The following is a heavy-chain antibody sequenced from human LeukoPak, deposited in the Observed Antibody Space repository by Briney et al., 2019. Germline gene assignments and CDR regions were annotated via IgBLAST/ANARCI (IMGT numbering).Heavy chain of an antibody. Sequence: ETLSLTCAVSGASVNTVSWWSWVRQPPGKGLEWIGQVDHNGNPDYNPSLKSRVAISVDKSKNQFSLKLNSLTTADTAVYYCTRGAGWLIDYWGQGILVTVSS. D-gene: IGHD3-16*01. CDR3: TRGAGWLIDY. CDR2: VDHNGNP. CDR1: GASVNTVSW. J-gene: IGHJ4*02. V-gene: IGHV4/OR15-8*01.